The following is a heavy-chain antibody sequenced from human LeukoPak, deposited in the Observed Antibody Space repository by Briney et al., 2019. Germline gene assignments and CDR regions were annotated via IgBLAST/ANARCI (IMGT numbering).Heavy chain of an antibody. CDR2: INPNSGGT. Sequence: ASVKVSCKASYTFTGYYMHWVRQAPGQGLEWMGWINPNSGGTKYAQKFQGRVTMTRDTSVSTAYMQLSSLRSDDTAVYYCARDRHKLVDIVAGILDYWGQGTLVTVSS. J-gene: IGHJ4*02. D-gene: IGHD5-12*01. V-gene: IGHV1-2*02. CDR1: YTFTGYY. CDR3: ARDRHKLVDIVAGILDY.